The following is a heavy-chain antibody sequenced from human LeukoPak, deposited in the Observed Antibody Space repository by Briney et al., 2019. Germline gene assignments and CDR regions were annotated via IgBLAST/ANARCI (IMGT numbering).Heavy chain of an antibody. CDR3: ARDPAYYYDSSGYYDGDY. Sequence: AGGSLRLSCAASGFTFSSYSMNWVRQAPGKGLEWVSYISSSSTIYYADSVKGRFTISRDNAKNSLYLQMNSLRAEDTAVYYCARDPAYYYDSSGYYDGDYWGQGTLATVSS. CDR2: ISSSSTI. V-gene: IGHV3-48*01. CDR1: GFTFSSYS. D-gene: IGHD3-22*01. J-gene: IGHJ4*02.